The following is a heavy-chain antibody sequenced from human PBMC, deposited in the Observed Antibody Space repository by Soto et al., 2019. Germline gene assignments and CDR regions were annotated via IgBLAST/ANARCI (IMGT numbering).Heavy chain of an antibody. D-gene: IGHD1-1*01. CDR2: ISPYSGDT. Sequence: ASVKVSCKASGYTLFTYAISWVRQPHGQGLEWMGWISPYSGDTKYAQKFQGRVKMTTDTSTTTPYLELRSLRSDDTAVYYCARHHGPTTSENWFGHRGQGSLGTDSS. J-gene: IGHJ5*02. CDR1: GYTLFTYA. CDR3: ARHHGPTTSENWFGH. V-gene: IGHV1-18*01.